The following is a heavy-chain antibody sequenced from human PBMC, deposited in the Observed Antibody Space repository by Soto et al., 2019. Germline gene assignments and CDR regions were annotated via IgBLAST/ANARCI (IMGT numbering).Heavy chain of an antibody. Sequence: QVQLVQSGDEVSKPGSSVKVSCKASGYIFVNYGIAWVRQAPGQGLEWMGWISPYSGNTHYASKVQGRVTMTTDTSTSPAYMDMGSLTSDDTAVYYCAMVDTYVPPTQQDVGGQGTTVTVSS. V-gene: IGHV1-18*01. J-gene: IGHJ6*02. CDR2: ISPYSGNT. CDR3: AMVDTYVPPTQQDV. CDR1: GYIFVNYG. D-gene: IGHD5-18*01.